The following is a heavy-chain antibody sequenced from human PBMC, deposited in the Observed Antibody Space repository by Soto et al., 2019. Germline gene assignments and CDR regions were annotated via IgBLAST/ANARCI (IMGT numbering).Heavy chain of an antibody. CDR3: ARETVAGIIAYYYYGMDV. D-gene: IGHD6-19*01. J-gene: IGHJ6*02. Sequence: SVKVSCKASGGTFSSYAISWVRQAPGQGLEWMGGIIPIFGTANYAQKFQGRVTITADESTSTAYMELSSLRSEDTAVYYCARETVAGIIAYYYYGMDVWGQGTTVTVSS. CDR2: IIPIFGTA. CDR1: GGTFSSYA. V-gene: IGHV1-69*13.